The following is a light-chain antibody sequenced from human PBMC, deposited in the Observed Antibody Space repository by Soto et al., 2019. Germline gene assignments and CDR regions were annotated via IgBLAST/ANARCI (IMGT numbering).Light chain of an antibody. V-gene: IGLV2-14*01. CDR3: SSYTSSSTYV. CDR1: SSDVGVYNY. Sequence: QSALTQPASVSGSPAQSITISCTGTSSDVGVYNYVSWYRQHPGKAPKLMIYEVSYRPSGVSNRFSGSKSGNTASLTISGLQAEDEADYYCSSYTSSSTYVFGTGTKVTV. J-gene: IGLJ1*01. CDR2: EVS.